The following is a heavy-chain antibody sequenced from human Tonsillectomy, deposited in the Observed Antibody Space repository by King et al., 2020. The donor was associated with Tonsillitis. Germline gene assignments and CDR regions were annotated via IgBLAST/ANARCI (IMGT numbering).Heavy chain of an antibody. Sequence: QLQESGPGLVKPSETLSLTCTVSGGSVSSGSYYWSWIRQPPGKGLEWIGYIYYSGSTNYNPSLKSRVTISVDTSKNQFSLKLSSVTAADTAVYYCAGVGVNLVVPAAMFTWFDPWGQGTLVTVSS. D-gene: IGHD2-2*01. J-gene: IGHJ5*02. CDR1: GGSVSSGSYY. V-gene: IGHV4-61*01. CDR2: IYYSGST. CDR3: AGVGVNLVVPAAMFTWFDP.